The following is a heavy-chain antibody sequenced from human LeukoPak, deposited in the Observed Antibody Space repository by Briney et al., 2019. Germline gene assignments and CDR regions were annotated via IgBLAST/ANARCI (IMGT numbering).Heavy chain of an antibody. CDR3: ATYCSSSNCPHRRTFDI. V-gene: IGHV4-59*05. CDR2: IYYSGST. D-gene: IGHD2-2*01. J-gene: IGHJ3*02. Sequence: PSETLSLTCTVSGGSISSYYWSWIRQPPGKGLEWIGSIYYSGSTYYNPSLKSRVTISVDTSKNQFSLNLSSVTAADTAVYYCATYCSSSNCPHRRTFDIWGQGTMVTVSS. CDR1: GGSISSYY.